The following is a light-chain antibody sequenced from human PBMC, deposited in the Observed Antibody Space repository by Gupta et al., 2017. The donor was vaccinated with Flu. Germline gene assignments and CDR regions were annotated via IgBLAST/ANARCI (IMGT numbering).Light chain of an antibody. J-gene: IGLJ1*01. CDR1: NIGSKS. CDR3: QVWANSGDHLYV. Sequence: SYVLTQPPSVSVAPGQTARITCGGNNIGSKSVHWYQQKPGQAPVLVVYDDSDRPSGIPERFSCSNSGNAATLTISRVEAGDEADYVCQVWANSGDHLYVFGKGTKVTVL. CDR2: DDS. V-gene: IGLV3-21*02.